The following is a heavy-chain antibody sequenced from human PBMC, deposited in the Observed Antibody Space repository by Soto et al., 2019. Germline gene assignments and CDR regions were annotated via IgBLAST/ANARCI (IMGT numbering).Heavy chain of an antibody. CDR3: ASEGVSLFDY. Sequence: WGSLRLSCVASGFTFISYAITFFRHSPFKGLEWVSAISGGDGSPSYADSVKGRFTISRDNSKNTLYLQMNSLRAEDTAVYYCASEGVSLFDYWGQGTLVTVSS. CDR2: ISGGDGSP. CDR1: GFTFISYA. V-gene: IGHV3-23*01. D-gene: IGHD3-10*01. J-gene: IGHJ4*02.